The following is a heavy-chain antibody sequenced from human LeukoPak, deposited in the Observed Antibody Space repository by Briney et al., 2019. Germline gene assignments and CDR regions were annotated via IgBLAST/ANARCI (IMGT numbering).Heavy chain of an antibody. V-gene: IGHV4-31*03. D-gene: IGHD6-13*01. CDR3: ARAPRSYSSSLPRGAFDI. CDR1: GGSISSGGYY. CDR2: IYYSGST. Sequence: SSETLSLTCTVSGGSISSGGYYWSWIRQHPGKGLEWIGYIYYSGSTYYNPSLKSRVTISVDTSKNQFSLKLSSVTAADTAVYYCARAPRSYSSSLPRGAFDIWGQGTTVTVSS. J-gene: IGHJ3*02.